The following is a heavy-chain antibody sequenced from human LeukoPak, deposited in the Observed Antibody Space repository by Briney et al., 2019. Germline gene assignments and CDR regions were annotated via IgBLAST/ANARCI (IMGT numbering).Heavy chain of an antibody. CDR3: AKGGASSQWFDP. CDR1: GGSISSYY. CDR2: IYYSGST. Sequence: SETLSLTCTVSGGSISSYYWSWIRQPPGKGLERIGYIYYSGSTKYNPSLKSRVTISVDTSKNQFSLKVGSVTAADTAVYYCAKGGASSQWFDPWGQGTLVTVSS. V-gene: IGHV4-59*01. J-gene: IGHJ5*02. D-gene: IGHD2-2*01.